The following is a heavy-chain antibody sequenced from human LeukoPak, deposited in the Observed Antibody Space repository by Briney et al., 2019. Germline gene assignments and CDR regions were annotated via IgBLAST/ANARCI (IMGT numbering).Heavy chain of an antibody. CDR1: GGSISSYY. V-gene: IGHV4-59*01. CDR3: ARVRSRDNWFDP. Sequence: SETLSLTCTVSGGSISSYYCSWIRQPPGKGLEWIGYIYYSGSTNYNPSLKSRVTISVDTSKNQFSLKLSSVTAADTAVYYWARVRSRDNWFDPWGQGTLVTVSS. CDR2: IYYSGST. J-gene: IGHJ5*02.